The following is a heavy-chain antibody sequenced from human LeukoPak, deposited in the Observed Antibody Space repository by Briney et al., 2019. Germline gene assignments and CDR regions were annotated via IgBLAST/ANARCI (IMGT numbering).Heavy chain of an antibody. V-gene: IGHV1-24*01. CDR2: FDPEDGET. CDR3: ATGPELPLDEPQRQWLVLQY. CDR1: GYTLTELS. D-gene: IGHD6-19*01. Sequence: ASVKVSCKVSGYTLTELSMHWVRQAPGKGLEWMGGFDPEDGETIYAQKFQGRVTTTEDTSTDTAYMELSSLRSEDTAVYYCATGPELPLDEPQRQWLVLQYWGQGTLVTVSS. J-gene: IGHJ4*02.